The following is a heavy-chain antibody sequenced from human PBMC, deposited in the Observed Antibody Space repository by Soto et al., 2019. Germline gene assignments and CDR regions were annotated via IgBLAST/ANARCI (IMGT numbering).Heavy chain of an antibody. D-gene: IGHD1-20*01. CDR1: GFTLSSFG. V-gene: IGHV3-33*01. CDR2: IRHAGSQT. J-gene: IGHJ6*01. Sequence: QEQLVESGGGVVQPGRSLRLSCAASGFTLSSFGIHWVRQAPGKGLEWVAVIRHAGSQTNYVDSVKGRFTISRDNSRNTVFLQMDSLRAEDTAVYRCARDFITGATYSGPSYYHMDVWGRGTTVTVSS. CDR3: ARDFITGATYSGPSYYHMDV.